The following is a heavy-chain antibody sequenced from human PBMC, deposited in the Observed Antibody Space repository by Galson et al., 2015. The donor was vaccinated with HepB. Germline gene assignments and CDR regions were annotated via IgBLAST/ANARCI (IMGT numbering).Heavy chain of an antibody. D-gene: IGHD3-10*01. CDR2: ISGSGGST. V-gene: IGHV3-23*01. J-gene: IGHJ5*02. CDR1: GFTFSSYA. Sequence: SLRLSCAASGFTFSSYAMSWVRQAPGKGLEWVSAISGSGGSTYYADSVKGRFTISRDNSKNTLYLQMNSLRAEDTAVYYCAKDSRSGSYYGSGPWGQGTLVTVSS. CDR3: AKDSRSGSYYGSGP.